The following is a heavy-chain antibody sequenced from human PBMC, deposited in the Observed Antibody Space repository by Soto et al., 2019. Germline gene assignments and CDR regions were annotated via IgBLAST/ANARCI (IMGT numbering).Heavy chain of an antibody. V-gene: IGHV3-30*03. CDR3: ARDPPLYCRGDRNFDF. CDR2: ISYDGGER. Sequence: GGSLRLSCGGSGFIFSRYGMHWVRQAPGKGLEWVTGISYDGGERFYADSVKGRFTISRDNSKNRLDLQMSSLRPEDTAVYYCARDPPLYCRGDRNFDFWGQGTLVTVSS. J-gene: IGHJ4*02. D-gene: IGHD2-15*01. CDR1: GFIFSRYG.